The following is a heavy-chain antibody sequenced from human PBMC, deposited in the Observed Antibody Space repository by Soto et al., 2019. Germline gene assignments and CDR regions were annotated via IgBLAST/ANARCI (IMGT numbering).Heavy chain of an antibody. CDR2: ISYDGSNK. CDR3: AKDPMYSSGYFDY. J-gene: IGHJ4*02. D-gene: IGHD3-22*01. Sequence: HPGGSLRLSCAASGFTFSSYGMHWVRQAPGKGLEWVAVISYDGSNKYYADSVKGRFTISRDNSKNTLYLQMNSLRAEDTAVYYCAKDPMYSSGYFDYWGQGTLVTVSS. V-gene: IGHV3-30*18. CDR1: GFTFSSYG.